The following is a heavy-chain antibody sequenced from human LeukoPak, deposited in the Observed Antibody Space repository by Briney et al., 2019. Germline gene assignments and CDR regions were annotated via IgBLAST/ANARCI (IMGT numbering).Heavy chain of an antibody. CDR2: IIPIFGIA. J-gene: IGHJ4*02. Sequence: SVKVSYKASGGTFSSYAISWVRQAPGQGLEWMGRIIPIFGIANYAQKFQGRVTITADKSTSTAYMELSSLRSEDTAVYYCARGTGGAYYFDYWGQGTLVTVSS. CDR3: ARGTGGAYYFDY. D-gene: IGHD3-16*01. CDR1: GGTFSSYA. V-gene: IGHV1-69*04.